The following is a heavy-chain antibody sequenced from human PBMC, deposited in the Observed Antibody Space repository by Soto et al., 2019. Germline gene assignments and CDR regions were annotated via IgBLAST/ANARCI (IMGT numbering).Heavy chain of an antibody. CDR3: ARVRKWMTMVRGVIRSYGMDV. D-gene: IGHD3-10*01. V-gene: IGHV3-30*03. CDR2: ISYDGSNK. J-gene: IGHJ6*02. Sequence: QVQLVESGGGVVQPGRSLRLSCAASGFTFSSYGMHWVRQAPGKGLEWVAVISYDGSNKYYADSVQGRFTISRDNSKNPVYLQVNRLRAEDAAVYYCARVRKWMTMVRGVIRSYGMDVWGQGTTVTVSS. CDR1: GFTFSSYG.